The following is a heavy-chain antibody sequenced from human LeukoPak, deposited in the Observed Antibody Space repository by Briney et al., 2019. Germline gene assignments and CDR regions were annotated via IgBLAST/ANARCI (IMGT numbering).Heavy chain of an antibody. CDR3: AKDNSHSTSWD. D-gene: IGHD6-13*01. V-gene: IGHV3-7*01. Sequence: GGSLRLSCAASGFTFSSYWMSWVRQAPGKGLEWVANIKQDGSEKYYVDSLKGRFTISRDNAKNSLYLQMSSLRAEDTAVYYCAKDNSHSTSWDWGQGTLVTVSS. CDR1: GFTFSSYW. CDR2: IKQDGSEK. J-gene: IGHJ4*02.